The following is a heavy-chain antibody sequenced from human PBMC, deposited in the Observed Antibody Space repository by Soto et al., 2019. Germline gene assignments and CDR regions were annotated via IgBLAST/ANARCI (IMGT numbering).Heavy chain of an antibody. CDR2: IWYDGSNK. CDR3: ARDKPLPPTVSPFDY. V-gene: IGHV3-33*01. Sequence: QVQLVESGGGVVQPGRSLRLSCAASGFTFSSYGMHWVHQAPGKGLEWVAVIWYDGSNKYYADSVKGRFTISRDNSKNTLYLQMNSLRAEDTAVYYCARDKPLPPTVSPFDYWGQGTLVTVSS. J-gene: IGHJ4*02. CDR1: GFTFSSYG. D-gene: IGHD4-17*01.